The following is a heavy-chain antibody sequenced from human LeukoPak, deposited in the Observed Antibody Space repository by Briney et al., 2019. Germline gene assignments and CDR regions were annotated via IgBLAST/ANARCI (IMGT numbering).Heavy chain of an antibody. D-gene: IGHD2-15*01. CDR3: VRDSRYCPDV. Sequence: TGGSLRLSCAASGFTVSSNYMSWVRQAPGKGLEWVSVIYSGGSTYYADSVKGRFTISRDNSKNTLYLEMNSLRAEDTAVYYCVRDSRYCPDVWGQGTTVTVSS. J-gene: IGHJ6*02. V-gene: IGHV3-53*01. CDR1: GFTVSSNY. CDR2: IYSGGST.